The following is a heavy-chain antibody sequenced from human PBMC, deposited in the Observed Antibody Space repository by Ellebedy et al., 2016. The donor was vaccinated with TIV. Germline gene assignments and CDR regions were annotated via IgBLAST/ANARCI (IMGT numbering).Heavy chain of an antibody. D-gene: IGHD3-10*01. Sequence: AASVKVSCKASGYSFSSYSLSWVRQAPGQGLEWMGWISPSSGNTNYAQTLQGRITLTRDTSTSMAYMELRSLKSDDTAMYYCARDLHCNGLESLYDYWGQGTLVTVSS. J-gene: IGHJ4*02. CDR3: ARDLHCNGLESLYDY. CDR2: ISPSSGNT. V-gene: IGHV1-18*01. CDR1: GYSFSSYS.